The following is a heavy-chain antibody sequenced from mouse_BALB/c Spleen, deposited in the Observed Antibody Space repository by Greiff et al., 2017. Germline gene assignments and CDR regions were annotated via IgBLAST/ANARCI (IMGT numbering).Heavy chain of an antibody. Sequence: VQVVESGPGLVAPSQSLSITCTVSGFSLSRYSVHWVRQPPGKGLEWLGMIWGGGSTDYNSALKSRLSISKDNSKSQVFLKMNSLQTDDTAMYYCASLYDERAYAMDYWGQGTSVTVSS. V-gene: IGHV2-6-4*01. J-gene: IGHJ4*01. CDR1: GFSLSRYS. CDR2: IWGGGST. D-gene: IGHD2-3*01. CDR3: ASLYDERAYAMDY.